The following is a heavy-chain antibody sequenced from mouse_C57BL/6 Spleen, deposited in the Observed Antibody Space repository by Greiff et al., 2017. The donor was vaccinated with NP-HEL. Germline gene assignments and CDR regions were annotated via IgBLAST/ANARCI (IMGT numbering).Heavy chain of an antibody. J-gene: IGHJ4*01. D-gene: IGHD1-1*01. CDR2: IWRGGST. CDR1: GFSLTSYG. CDR3: AKEGTVVAYAMDY. V-gene: IGHV2-5*01. Sequence: VQLVESGPGLVQPSQSLSITCTVSGFSLTSYGVHWVRQSPGKGLEWLGVIWRGGSTDYNAAFMSRLSITKDNSKSQVFFKMNSLQADDTAIYYCAKEGTVVAYAMDYWGQGTSVTVSS.